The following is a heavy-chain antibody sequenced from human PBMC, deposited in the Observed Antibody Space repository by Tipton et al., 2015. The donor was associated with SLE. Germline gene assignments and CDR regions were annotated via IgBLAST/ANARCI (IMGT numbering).Heavy chain of an antibody. CDR1: GFTFSSYE. J-gene: IGHJ6*03. V-gene: IGHV4-34*01. CDR3: ARVPGLERSYYYYYYMDV. Sequence: LRLSCAASGFTFSSYEMNWVRQAPGKGLEWIGEINHSGSTNYNPSLKSRVTISVDTSRNQFSLKLSSVTAADTAMYYCARVPGLERSYYYYYYMDVWGKGTTVTVSS. CDR2: INHSGST. D-gene: IGHD1-1*01.